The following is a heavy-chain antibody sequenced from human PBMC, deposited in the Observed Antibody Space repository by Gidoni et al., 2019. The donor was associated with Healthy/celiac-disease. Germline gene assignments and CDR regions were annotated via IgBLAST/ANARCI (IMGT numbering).Heavy chain of an antibody. CDR3: ARGARYYGSGSTTMDV. V-gene: IGHV3-30*01. CDR2: ISYDGSNK. CDR1: GITFSSYA. D-gene: IGHD3-10*01. Sequence: QVQPVESGGGVVQPGRSLRLSCAAFGITFSSYAMHWVRQAPGKGLEWVAVISYDGSNKYYADSVKGRFTISRDNSKNTLYLQMNSLRAEDTAVYYCARGARYYGSGSTTMDVWGQGTTVTVSS. J-gene: IGHJ6*02.